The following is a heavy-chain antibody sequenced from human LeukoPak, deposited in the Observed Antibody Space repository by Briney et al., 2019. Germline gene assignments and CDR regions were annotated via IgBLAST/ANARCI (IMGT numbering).Heavy chain of an antibody. V-gene: IGHV1-69*13. CDR1: GGTFSSYA. J-gene: IGHJ5*02. CDR2: IIPIFGTA. Sequence: SVKVSCKASGGTFSSYAISWVRQAPGQGLEWMGGIIPIFGTANYAQKFQGRVTITADESTSTAYMELGSLRSEDTAVYYCARGGDYYDSSGYYWFDPWGQGTLVTVSS. CDR3: ARGGDYYDSSGYYWFDP. D-gene: IGHD3-22*01.